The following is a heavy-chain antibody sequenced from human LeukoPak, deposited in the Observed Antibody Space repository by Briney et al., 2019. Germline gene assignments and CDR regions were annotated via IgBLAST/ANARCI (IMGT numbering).Heavy chain of an antibody. Sequence: PSETLSLTCTVSGGSISSYYWSWIRQPPGKGLEWIGYIYYSGSTNYNPSLKSRVTISVDTSKNQFSLKLSSVTAADTAVYYCARERGDGYSHGYVDYWGQGTLVTVSS. CDR3: ARERGDGYSHGYVDY. V-gene: IGHV4-59*01. CDR2: IYYSGST. J-gene: IGHJ4*02. CDR1: GGSISSYY. D-gene: IGHD5-18*01.